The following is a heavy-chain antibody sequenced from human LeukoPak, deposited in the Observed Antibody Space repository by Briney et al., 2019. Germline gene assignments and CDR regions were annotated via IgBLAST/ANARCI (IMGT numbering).Heavy chain of an antibody. J-gene: IGHJ4*02. CDR2: ISNSGGST. CDR3: AKKWGVGTTTLDYFDY. Sequence: GGSLRLSCAASGFTFSSYAMSWVRQAPGKGLEWVSSISNSGGSTYYADSVKGRFTISRDNSKNTLYLQMNSLTDDDTAVYYCAKKWGVGTTTLDYFDYWGQETLVTVSS. D-gene: IGHD1-26*01. V-gene: IGHV3-23*01. CDR1: GFTFSSYA.